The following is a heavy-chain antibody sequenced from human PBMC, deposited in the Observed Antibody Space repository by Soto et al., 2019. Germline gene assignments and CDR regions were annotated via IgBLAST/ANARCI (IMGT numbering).Heavy chain of an antibody. J-gene: IGHJ6*02. V-gene: IGHV1-2*04. CDR3: ARMYRSGGSCQKVGSYYYYGMDV. CDR1: GYPFTGYY. Sequence: XSVKVACKASGYPFTGYYMHWVRQAPGQGLEWMGWINPSSGGTNYAQKFQGWVTMTRDTSISTAYMELSRLRSDDTAVYYCARMYRSGGSCQKVGSYYYYGMDVWGQGTTVTVSS. D-gene: IGHD2-15*01. CDR2: INPSSGGT.